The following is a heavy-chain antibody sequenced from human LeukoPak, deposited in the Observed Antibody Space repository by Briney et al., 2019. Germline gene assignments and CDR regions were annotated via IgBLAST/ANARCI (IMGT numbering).Heavy chain of an antibody. CDR1: GFTFSRFP. D-gene: IGHD3-22*01. Sequence: GGSLRLSCAASGFTFSRFPMHWVRQAPGKGLEWVALISSDGSDKKYADSVKGRFTISRDNSKNTLYLQMHSLRVEDTAVYYCARGLIVEDYYYYGMDVWGQGTTVTVSS. V-gene: IGHV3-30-3*01. CDR3: ARGLIVEDYYYYGMDV. J-gene: IGHJ6*02. CDR2: ISSDGSDK.